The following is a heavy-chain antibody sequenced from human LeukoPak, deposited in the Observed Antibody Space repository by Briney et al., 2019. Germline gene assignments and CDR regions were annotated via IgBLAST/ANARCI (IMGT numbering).Heavy chain of an antibody. CDR2: INPSGGST. V-gene: IGHV1-46*01. CDR3: ARLGYCGSTSCQ. Sequence: ASVKVSCKASGYTFTSYPVHWVRQAPGQELEWMGIINPSGGSTNHAQKFQGRVTMTRDTSTNTVYMELSSLRSGDTAVYYCARLGYCGSTSCQWGQGTLVTVSS. J-gene: IGHJ4*02. CDR1: GYTFTSYP. D-gene: IGHD2-2*03.